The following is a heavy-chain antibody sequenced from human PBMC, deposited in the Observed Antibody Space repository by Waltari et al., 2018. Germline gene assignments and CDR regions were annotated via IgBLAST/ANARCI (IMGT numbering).Heavy chain of an antibody. CDR2: INSDGSTT. V-gene: IGHV3-74*01. J-gene: IGHJ4*02. CDR1: GFTFSSYW. Sequence: EVQLVESGGGLAQPGGSLRLSCVASGFTFSSYWMQWVRQAPGKGLVWVSRINSDGSTTNYADSVKRRFTISRDNAKNTLYLQMNSLRAEDTAVYYCAKGGGWLQDYWGQGTLVTVSS. CDR3: AKGGGWLQDY. D-gene: IGHD5-12*01.